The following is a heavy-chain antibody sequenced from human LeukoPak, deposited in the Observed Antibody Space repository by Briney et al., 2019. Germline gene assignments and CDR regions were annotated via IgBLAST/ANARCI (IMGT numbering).Heavy chain of an antibody. CDR1: GFTFSTYG. D-gene: IGHD3-22*01. J-gene: IGHJ4*02. CDR2: ISYDGRQK. CDR3: AKGRDYYDSSGYYFDY. Sequence: GRSLRLSCAASGFTFSTYGMNWVRQAPGKGLEWVAVISYDGRQKYYADSVKGRFTISRDNPKHTLYLQMNSLRAEDTAVYYCAKGRDYYDSSGYYFDYWGQGTLVTVSS. V-gene: IGHV3-30*18.